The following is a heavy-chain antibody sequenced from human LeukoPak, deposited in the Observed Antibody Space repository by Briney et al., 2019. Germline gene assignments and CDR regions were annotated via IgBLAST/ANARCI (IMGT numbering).Heavy chain of an antibody. CDR3: ARFFRRFDY. Sequence: SETPSLTCTVSGGSISSYYWSWIRQPPGKGLEWIGYIYYSGSTNYNPSLKSRVTISVDTSKNQFSLKLSSVTAADTAVYYCARFFRRFDYWGQGTLVTVSS. J-gene: IGHJ4*02. CDR2: IYYSGST. CDR1: GGSISSYY. D-gene: IGHD3-3*01. V-gene: IGHV4-59*01.